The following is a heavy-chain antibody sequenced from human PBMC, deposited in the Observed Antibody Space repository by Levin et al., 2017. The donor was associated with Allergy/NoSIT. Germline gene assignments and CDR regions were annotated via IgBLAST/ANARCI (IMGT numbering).Heavy chain of an antibody. V-gene: IGHV3-23*01. CDR2: ITTSGRST. Sequence: GGSLRLSCAASGFIFSSYAMSWVCQVPGKGLEWVSFITTSGRSTYYADSVKGRLTISRDNSNNTLYLQMNSLRGEDTALYYCAGTIYGSGSRIGKFDPWGQGTLVTVSS. CDR3: AGTIYGSGSRIGKFDP. D-gene: IGHD3-10*01. J-gene: IGHJ5*02. CDR1: GFIFSSYA.